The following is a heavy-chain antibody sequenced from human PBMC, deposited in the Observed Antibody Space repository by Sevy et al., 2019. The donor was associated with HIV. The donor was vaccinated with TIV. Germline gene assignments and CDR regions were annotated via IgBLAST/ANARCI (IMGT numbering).Heavy chain of an antibody. CDR1: GFTFRIYA. J-gene: IGHJ4*02. CDR3: AKEGGSHYDTSGSFDD. Sequence: GGSLRLSCTTSGFTFRIYAMSWVRQAPGKELEWVSAISGSGSSTYYADSVKGRFTISRDNSKNTLYLQMNSLRAEDTAVFYCAKEGGSHYDTSGSFDDWGQGTRVTVSS. D-gene: IGHD3-22*01. V-gene: IGHV3-23*01. CDR2: ISGSGSST.